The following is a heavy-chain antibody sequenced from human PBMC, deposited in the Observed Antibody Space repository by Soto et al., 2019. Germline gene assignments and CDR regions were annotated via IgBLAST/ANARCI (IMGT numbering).Heavy chain of an antibody. V-gene: IGHV4-30-2*01. D-gene: IGHD3-10*01. CDR2: IYHSGST. CDR3: ARGSSGSYRDAFDI. J-gene: IGHJ3*02. Sequence: QLQLQESGSGLVKPSQTLSLTCAVSGGSISSGGYSWSWIRQPPGKGLEWIGYIYHSGSTYYNPSLKSRVTXXVXRXXNQFSLKLSSVTAADTAVYYCARGSSGSYRDAFDIWGQGTMVTVSS. CDR1: GGSISSGGYS.